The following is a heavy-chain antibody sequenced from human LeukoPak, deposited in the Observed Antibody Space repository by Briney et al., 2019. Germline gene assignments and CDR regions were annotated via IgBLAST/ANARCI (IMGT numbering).Heavy chain of an antibody. J-gene: IGHJ5*02. CDR3: ARGYKWFGPTGGFDP. CDR1: GGTFSSYA. Sequence: SVKVSCKASGGTFSSYAISWVRQAPGQGLEWMGGIIPIFGTANYAQKFQGRVTITADESTSTAYMELSSLRSEDTAVYYCARGYKWFGPTGGFDPWGQGTLVTVSS. V-gene: IGHV1-69*13. D-gene: IGHD3-10*01. CDR2: IIPIFGTA.